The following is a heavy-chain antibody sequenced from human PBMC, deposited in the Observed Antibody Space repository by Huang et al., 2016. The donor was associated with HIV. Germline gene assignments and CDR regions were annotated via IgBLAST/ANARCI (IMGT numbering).Heavy chain of an antibody. V-gene: IGHV1-69*13. D-gene: IGHD4-17*01. CDR1: GGTFSKYA. Sequence: QVQLVQSGAEVKTPGSSVKVSCKASGGTFSKYAISWVRQAPGQGLELMGGILPMFGTPNYARKFQGRVTITADDSTSTTYVEVSSLRSEDTALYYCARGQLGSYGDYDVLYWGQGTLVTVSS. CDR3: ARGQLGSYGDYDVLY. CDR2: ILPMFGTP. J-gene: IGHJ4*02.